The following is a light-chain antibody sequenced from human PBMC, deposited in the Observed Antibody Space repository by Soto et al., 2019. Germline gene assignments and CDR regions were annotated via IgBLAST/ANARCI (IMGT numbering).Light chain of an antibody. V-gene: IGKV3-15*01. CDR3: QQYNNWPPIT. CDR1: QSVGSN. Sequence: EILMTQSPATLSVSPGERAALSCRASQSVGSNLAWYQQKPGQAPRLLIYGASTRATGIPARFSGSGSGTDFTLTISGLQSEDFAVYFCQQYNNWPPITFGQGTRLDSK. J-gene: IGKJ5*01. CDR2: GAS.